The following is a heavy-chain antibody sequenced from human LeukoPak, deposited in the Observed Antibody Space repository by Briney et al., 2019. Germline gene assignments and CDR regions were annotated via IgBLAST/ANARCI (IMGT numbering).Heavy chain of an antibody. CDR2: IHYSGST. V-gene: IGHV4-59*08. J-gene: IGHJ5*02. D-gene: IGHD6-19*01. CDR1: GCSITNYD. CDR3: ARLTVPNHRGWYSWFDP. Sequence: SETLSLTCSISGCSITNYDWSWIRQPPGKGLEWIGHIHYSGSTNNNPSLRSRVTMSIDTSKNQFSLKLSSVTAADTAVYYCARLTVPNHRGWYSWFDPWGQGTLVTVSS.